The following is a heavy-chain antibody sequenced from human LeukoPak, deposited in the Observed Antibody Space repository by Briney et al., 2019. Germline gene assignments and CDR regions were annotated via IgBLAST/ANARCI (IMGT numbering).Heavy chain of an antibody. Sequence: VSVKVSCKASGYTFTGYYMHWVRQAPGKGLEWMGGFDPEDGETIYAQKFQGRVTMTEDTSTDTAYMELSSLRSEDTAVYYCATAPADIVLMDRWYNWFDPWGQGTLVTVSS. D-gene: IGHD2-8*01. CDR1: GYTFTGYY. CDR3: ATAPADIVLMDRWYNWFDP. V-gene: IGHV1-24*01. J-gene: IGHJ5*02. CDR2: FDPEDGET.